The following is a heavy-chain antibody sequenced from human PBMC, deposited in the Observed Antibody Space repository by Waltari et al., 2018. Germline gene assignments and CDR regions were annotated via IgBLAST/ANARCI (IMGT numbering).Heavy chain of an antibody. CDR2: IKGDGTET. J-gene: IGHJ3*02. V-gene: IGHV3-7*01. Sequence: EVQMVESGGGLVQPGGSLSISCVGEGSRRSAYWMSWVRQAPGRGLEWLGNIKGDGTETSYVDSVKGRFIISRDNARNTLFLQSNNLGAGDTAVFYCARQGGWTFDIWGQGTVVTVSS. CDR1: GSRRSAYW. CDR3: ARQGGWTFDI. D-gene: IGHD2-15*01.